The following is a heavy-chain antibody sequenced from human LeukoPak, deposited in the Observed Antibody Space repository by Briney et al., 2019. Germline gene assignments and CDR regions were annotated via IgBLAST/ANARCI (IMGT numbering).Heavy chain of an antibody. CDR2: INHSGST. CDR1: GGSFSGYY. D-gene: IGHD2-15*01. J-gene: IGHJ4*02. CDR3: ARQGVVVVAVDY. Sequence: PSETLSLTCAVYGGSFSGYYWSWIRQPPGKGLEWIGEINHSGSTNYNPSLKSRVTISVDTSKNQFSLKPSSVTAADTAVYYCARQGVVVVAVDYWGQGTLVTVSS. V-gene: IGHV4-34*01.